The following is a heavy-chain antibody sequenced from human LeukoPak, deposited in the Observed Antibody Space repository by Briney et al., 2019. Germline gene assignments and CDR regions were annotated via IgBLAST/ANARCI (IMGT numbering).Heavy chain of an antibody. CDR3: ARDFSLRSGYFDY. J-gene: IGHJ4*02. Sequence: GRSLRLSCAASGFXFSSYGIHWVRQAPGKGLEWVAVIWYDGSNKYYADSVKGRFTISRDNSKNTLYLQMNSLRAEDTAVYYCARDFSLRSGYFDYWGQGTLVTVSS. CDR2: IWYDGSNK. D-gene: IGHD3-3*01. V-gene: IGHV3-33*01. CDR1: GFXFSSYG.